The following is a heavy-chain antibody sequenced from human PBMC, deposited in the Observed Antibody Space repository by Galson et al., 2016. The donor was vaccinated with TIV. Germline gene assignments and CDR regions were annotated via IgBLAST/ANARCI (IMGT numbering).Heavy chain of an antibody. CDR1: GYTFSHYH. Sequence: SVKVSCKASGYTFSHYHMHWVRQVPGQGLEWMGRINPNNGGTHFAQKFQGRVTMTRDTSISTAYMELSRLRSDDTAMYYCARDLSPETTTPFDYWGQGTLVTVSS. V-gene: IGHV1-2*06. CDR2: INPNNGGT. D-gene: IGHD4-17*01. CDR3: ARDLSPETTTPFDY. J-gene: IGHJ4*02.